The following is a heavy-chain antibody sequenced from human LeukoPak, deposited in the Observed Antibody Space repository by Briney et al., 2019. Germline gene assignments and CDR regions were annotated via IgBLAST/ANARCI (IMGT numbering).Heavy chain of an antibody. CDR3: ARGEAGYLEAFDV. V-gene: IGHV1-46*03. J-gene: IGHJ3*01. CDR2: INPYGDS. CDR1: GYTFTQND. Sequence: ASVKVSCKASGYTFTQNDIHWVRQAPGQGLEWMGIINPYGDSTYAQKFQGRVTMTRDTSTSTVYMALSSLTSDDTGVYFCARGEAGYLEAFDVWGQGTMVTVSS. D-gene: IGHD3-3*01.